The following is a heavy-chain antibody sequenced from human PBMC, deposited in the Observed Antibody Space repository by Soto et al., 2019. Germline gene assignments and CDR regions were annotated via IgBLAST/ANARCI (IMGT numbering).Heavy chain of an antibody. J-gene: IGHJ5*02. CDR1: GFTVSSNY. CDR2: IYYSGST. CDR3: ARHVEGWTYYDILTGYYSGNWFDP. D-gene: IGHD3-9*01. V-gene: IGHV4-59*08. Sequence: PGGSQRLSCAASGFTVSSNYMSWIRQPPGKGLEWIGYIYYSGSTNYNPSLKSRVTISVDTSKNQFSLKLSSVTAADTAVYYCARHVEGWTYYDILTGYYSGNWFDPWGQGTLVTVSS.